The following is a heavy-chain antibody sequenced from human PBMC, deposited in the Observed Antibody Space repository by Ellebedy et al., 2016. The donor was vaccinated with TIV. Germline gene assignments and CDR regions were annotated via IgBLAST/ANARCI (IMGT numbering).Heavy chain of an antibody. Sequence: GGSLRLSCAASGFSTSGMHWVRQAPGKGLEWVAFIWYDGSHTSHADSVKGRFTISRDNSDNTLYLQMNNLRPEDTAVYYCAKDGNGEGWLDPWGQGTLVTVSS. J-gene: IGHJ5*02. CDR1: GFSTSG. V-gene: IGHV3-33*03. CDR2: IWYDGSHT. D-gene: IGHD4-17*01. CDR3: AKDGNGEGWLDP.